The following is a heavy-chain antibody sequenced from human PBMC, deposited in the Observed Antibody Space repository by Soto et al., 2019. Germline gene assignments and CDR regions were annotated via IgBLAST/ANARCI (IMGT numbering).Heavy chain of an antibody. Sequence: PSETLSLTCAVYGGSFSGYYWSWIRQPPGKGLEWIGEINHSGSTNYNPSLKSRVTISVDTSKNQFSLKLSSVTAADTAVYYCARRLITYYGMDVWGQGTTVTVSS. D-gene: IGHD1-20*01. J-gene: IGHJ6*02. V-gene: IGHV4-34*01. CDR2: INHSGST. CDR1: GGSFSGYY. CDR3: ARRLITYYGMDV.